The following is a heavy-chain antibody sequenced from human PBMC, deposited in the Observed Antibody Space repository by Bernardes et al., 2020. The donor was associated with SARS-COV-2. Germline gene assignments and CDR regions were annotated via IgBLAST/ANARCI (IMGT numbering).Heavy chain of an antibody. V-gene: IGHV3-23*01. CDR2: ISGSGGST. CDR1: GFTFSSYA. D-gene: IGHD3-10*01. Sequence: GGSLRLSCAASGFTFSSYAMSWVRQAPGQGLEWVSAISGSGGSTYYADSVKGRFTISRDNSKNTLYLQMNSLRAEDTAVYYCAKDLGSYGSGDYWGQGTLVTVSS. CDR3: AKDLGSYGSGDY. J-gene: IGHJ4*02.